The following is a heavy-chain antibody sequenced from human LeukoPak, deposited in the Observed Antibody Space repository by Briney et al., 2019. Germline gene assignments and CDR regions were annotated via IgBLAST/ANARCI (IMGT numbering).Heavy chain of an antibody. J-gene: IGHJ4*02. CDR1: GGSISSSSYY. V-gene: IGHV4-39*02. CDR3: AREVLNWVLDY. CDR2: IYYSGST. Sequence: SETLSLTCTVSGGSISSSSYYWGWIRQPPGKGLEWIGSIYYSGSTYYNPSLKSRVTISVDTSKNQFSLKLSSVTAADTAVYYCAREVLNWVLDYWGQGTLVIVSS. D-gene: IGHD7-27*01.